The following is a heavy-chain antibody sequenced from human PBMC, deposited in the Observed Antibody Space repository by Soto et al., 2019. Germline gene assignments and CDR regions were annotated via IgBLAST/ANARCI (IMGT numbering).Heavy chain of an antibody. CDR1: RGFMRTYY. CDR2: IYYSGST. Sequence: SETLSLTCIVSRGFMRTYYWSWLRQPPGKGLEWIGYIYYSGSTNYNPSLKSRVTISVDTSKNQFSLKLSSVTAADTAVYYCARGGDVIKYYYDSSGYYRYNWFDPWGQGTLVTVSS. CDR3: ARGGDVIKYYYDSSGYYRYNWFDP. V-gene: IGHV4-59*01. D-gene: IGHD3-22*01. J-gene: IGHJ5*02.